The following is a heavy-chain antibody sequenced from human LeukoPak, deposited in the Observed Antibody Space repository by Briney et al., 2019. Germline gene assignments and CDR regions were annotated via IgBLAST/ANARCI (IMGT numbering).Heavy chain of an antibody. V-gene: IGHV1-69*01. J-gene: IGHJ4*02. Sequence: GASVKVSCKASGGTFSSYAISWVRQAPGQGLEWMGGIIPIFGTANYAQKFQGRVTITADESTSTAYMELSSLRSEVTAVYYCARDGGSGKPMDYWGQGTLVTVSS. CDR2: IIPIFGTA. D-gene: IGHD3-10*01. CDR1: GGTFSSYA. CDR3: ARDGGSGKPMDY.